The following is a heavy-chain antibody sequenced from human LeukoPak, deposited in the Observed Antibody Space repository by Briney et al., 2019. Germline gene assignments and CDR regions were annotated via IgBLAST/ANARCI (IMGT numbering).Heavy chain of an antibody. V-gene: IGHV3-23*01. CDR3: AKVTAYYYGSGNRGWFDP. Sequence: GGSLRLSCAASGFTFSSYAMSWVRQAPGKGLEWVSAISGSGGSTYYADSVKGRFTISRDNSKNTLYLQKNSLRAEDTAVYYCAKVTAYYYGSGNRGWFDPWGKGTLVTVSS. D-gene: IGHD3-10*01. CDR1: GFTFSSYA. CDR2: ISGSGGST. J-gene: IGHJ5*02.